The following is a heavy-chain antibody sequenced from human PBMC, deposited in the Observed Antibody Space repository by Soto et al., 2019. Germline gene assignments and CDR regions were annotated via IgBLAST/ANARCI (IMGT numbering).Heavy chain of an antibody. CDR1: GDRVSSNSAA. Sequence: PSQTLSLTCAISGDRVSSNSAAWNWFRQSPSRGLEWLGRTYYRAKWYNHYAESMESRVIINPDTSKNQFSLVLNSVTPEDTSVYFCAREEGQLGAFDYWGQGTLVTVSS. CDR2: TYYRAKWYN. D-gene: IGHD6-6*01. CDR3: AREEGQLGAFDY. J-gene: IGHJ4*02. V-gene: IGHV6-1*01.